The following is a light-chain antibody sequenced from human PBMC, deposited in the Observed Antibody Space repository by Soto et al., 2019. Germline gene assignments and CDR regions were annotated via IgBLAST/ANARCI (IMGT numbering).Light chain of an antibody. J-gene: IGKJ1*01. CDR1: LSVSNNY. CDR3: QLYISSPLT. V-gene: IGKV3-20*01. CDR2: GAS. Sequence: EIVLTQSPGTLSLSPGERATLSCWASLSVSNNYLAWYQQRPGQAPRLVIYGASSRATGIPDRFSASGSGTDFTLTISRLEPEDFAVYYCQLYISSPLTFGQGTKVEIK.